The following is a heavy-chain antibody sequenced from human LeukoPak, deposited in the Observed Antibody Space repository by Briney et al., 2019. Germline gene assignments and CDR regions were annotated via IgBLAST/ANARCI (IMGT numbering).Heavy chain of an antibody. CDR2: IYYSGST. J-gene: IGHJ4*02. D-gene: IGHD3-22*01. Sequence: PSETLSLTCTVSGGYISSYYWSWIRQPPGKGLEWIGYIYYSGSTNYNPSLKSRVTISVDTSKNQFSLRLSSVTAADTAVYYCARVVPDYYDSSTYADYWGQGTLVTVSS. V-gene: IGHV4-59*01. CDR3: ARVVPDYYDSSTYADY. CDR1: GGYISSYY.